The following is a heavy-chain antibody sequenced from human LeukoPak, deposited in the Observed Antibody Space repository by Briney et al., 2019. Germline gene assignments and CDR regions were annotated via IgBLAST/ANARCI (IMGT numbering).Heavy chain of an antibody. CDR2: ISSSGSTI. CDR3: ARDKGYYDGRSYYWSGFDC. CDR1: GFTFSDYY. Sequence: PGGSLRLSCAASGFTFSDYYMSWIRQAPGKGLEWVSYISSSGSTIYYADSVKGRFTISRDNAKNSLYLQMNSLRAEDTAVYYCARDKGYYDGRSYYWSGFDCWGQGTLVTVSS. V-gene: IGHV3-11*04. D-gene: IGHD3-22*01. J-gene: IGHJ4*02.